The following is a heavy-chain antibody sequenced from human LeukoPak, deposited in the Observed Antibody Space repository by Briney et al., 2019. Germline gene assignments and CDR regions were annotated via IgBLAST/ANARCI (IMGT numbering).Heavy chain of an antibody. CDR3: ARGKGYLISGYAFDI. Sequence: GASVKVSCKASGYTFTSYGISWVRQAPGQGLEWMGWISAYNANTNYAQNLQGRVTMTTDTSTSTAYMELRSLRSDDTAVYYCARGKGYLISGYAFDIWGQGTMVTVSS. V-gene: IGHV1-18*01. J-gene: IGHJ3*02. CDR2: ISAYNANT. CDR1: GYTFTSYG. D-gene: IGHD5-12*01.